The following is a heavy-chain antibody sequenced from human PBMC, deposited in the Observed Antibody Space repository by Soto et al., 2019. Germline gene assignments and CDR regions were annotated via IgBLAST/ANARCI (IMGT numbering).Heavy chain of an antibody. V-gene: IGHV4-39*01. CDR3: ARHETSGWPGIAWYFDY. D-gene: IGHD6-19*01. J-gene: IGHJ4*02. Sequence: PSETLSLTCTVSGGSISSSSYYWGWIRQPPGKGPEWIGSIYYSGSTYYNPSLKSRVTISVDTSKNQFSLKLSSVTAADTAVYYCARHETSGWPGIAWYFDYWGQGTLVTVSS. CDR2: IYYSGST. CDR1: GGSISSSSYY.